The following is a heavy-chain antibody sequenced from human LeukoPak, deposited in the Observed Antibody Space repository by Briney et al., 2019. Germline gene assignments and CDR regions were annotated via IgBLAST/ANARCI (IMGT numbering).Heavy chain of an antibody. D-gene: IGHD6-13*01. CDR1: GGTFSSYA. CDR2: IIPILGIA. CDR3: ASSGLSIAAAGTKCDY. V-gene: IGHV1-69*04. J-gene: IGHJ4*02. Sequence: SVKLSCKASGGTFSSYAISWVRQAPGHGLEWMGRIIPILGIANYAQKFQGRVTITADKSTSTAYMELSSLRSEYTAVYYCASSGLSIAAAGTKCDYWVQGTLVTVSS.